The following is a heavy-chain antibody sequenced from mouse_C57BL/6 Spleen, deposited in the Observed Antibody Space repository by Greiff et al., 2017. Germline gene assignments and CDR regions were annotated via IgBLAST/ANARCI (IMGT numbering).Heavy chain of an antibody. D-gene: IGHD1-1*01. Sequence: VQLQQSGPELVKPGASVKISCKASGYAFSSSWMNWVKQRPGKGLEWIGRIYPGDGDTNYNGKFKGKATLTADKSSSTAYMQLSSLTSEDSAVYFCAREDYGIFAYWGQGTLVTVSA. CDR1: GYAFSSSW. J-gene: IGHJ3*01. V-gene: IGHV1-82*01. CDR2: IYPGDGDT. CDR3: AREDYGIFAY.